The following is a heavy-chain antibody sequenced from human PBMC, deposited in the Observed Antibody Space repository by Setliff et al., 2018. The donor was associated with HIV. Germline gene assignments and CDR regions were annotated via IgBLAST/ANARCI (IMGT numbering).Heavy chain of an antibody. J-gene: IGHJ4*02. CDR1: GGSIKSGYHF. CDR2: IFSNGST. CDR3: VRDGAAIWVRNILWSGFGC. Sequence: SETLSLPCPVSGGSIKSGYHFWPWIRQPAGKGREWIGHIFSNGSTSYNPSLQSRVAMSVDTSKNRFSLKLDSVTAADTAVYYCVRDGAAIWVRNILWSGFGCWGQGTLGTVSS. V-gene: IGHV4-61*09. D-gene: IGHD2-21*01.